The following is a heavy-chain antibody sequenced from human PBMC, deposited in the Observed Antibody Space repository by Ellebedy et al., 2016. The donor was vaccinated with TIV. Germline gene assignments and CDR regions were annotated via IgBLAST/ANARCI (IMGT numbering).Heavy chain of an antibody. CDR3: ARVYDSIDY. D-gene: IGHD3-22*01. CDR2: IKQDGSEK. J-gene: IGHJ4*02. V-gene: IGHV3-7*01. CDR1: GFTFSSYW. Sequence: GESLKISCAASGFTFSSYWISWVRQAPGKGLEWVANIKQDGSEKYYVDSVKGRFTISRDNAKNSLYLQMNSLRDEDTAVYYCARVYDSIDYWGQGTLVTVSS.